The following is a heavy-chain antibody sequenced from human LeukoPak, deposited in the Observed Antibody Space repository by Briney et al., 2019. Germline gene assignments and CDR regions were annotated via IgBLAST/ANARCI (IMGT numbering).Heavy chain of an antibody. CDR2: ISGSGGST. Sequence: PGGSLRLSCAASGFTFSSYAMSWVRQAPGKGLEWVSAISGSGGSTYYADSVKGRFTISRDNSKNTLYLQVNSLRAEDTAVYYCAKGPAVAGDNWFDPWGQGTLVTVSS. CDR3: AKGPAVAGDNWFDP. J-gene: IGHJ5*02. D-gene: IGHD6-19*01. CDR1: GFTFSSYA. V-gene: IGHV3-23*01.